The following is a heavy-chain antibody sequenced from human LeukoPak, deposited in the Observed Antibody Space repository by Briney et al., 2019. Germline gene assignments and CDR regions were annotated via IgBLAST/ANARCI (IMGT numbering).Heavy chain of an antibody. CDR3: ARGSGWYYWFDP. V-gene: IGHV4-59*01. CDR2: IYYSGST. D-gene: IGHD6-19*01. Sequence: PETLSLTCTVSGGSISSYYWSWIRQPPGKGLEWIGYIYYSGSTNYNPSLKSRVTISVDTSKNQFSLKLSSVTAADTAVYYCARGSGWYYWFDPWGQGTLVTVSS. CDR1: GGSISSYY. J-gene: IGHJ5*02.